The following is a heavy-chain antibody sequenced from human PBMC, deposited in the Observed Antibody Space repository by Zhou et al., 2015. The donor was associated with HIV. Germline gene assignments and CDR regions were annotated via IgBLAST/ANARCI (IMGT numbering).Heavy chain of an antibody. CDR3: ARDQIVATPHNYYGMDV. D-gene: IGHD5-12*01. J-gene: IGHJ6*02. CDR1: GGTFSSYA. Sequence: QVQLVQSGAEVKKPGSSVKVSCKASGGTFSSYAISWVRQAPGQGLEWMGGIIPIFGTANYAQKFQGRVTITADESTSTAYMELSSLRSEDTAVYYCARDQIVATPHNYYGMDVWGQGTTGHRLL. V-gene: IGHV1-69*01. CDR2: IIPIFGTA.